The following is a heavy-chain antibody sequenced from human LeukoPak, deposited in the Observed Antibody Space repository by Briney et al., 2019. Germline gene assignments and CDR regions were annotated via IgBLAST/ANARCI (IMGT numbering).Heavy chain of an antibody. Sequence: SETLSLTCTVSGGSFSSGSYYWSWIRQPPGKGLGWIGYIYYSGSTNYNPSLKSRGTISVDTSKNQFSLKLSSVTAADTAVYYCARDRVAAASLDYWGQGTLVTVSS. D-gene: IGHD6-13*01. V-gene: IGHV4-61*01. CDR1: GGSFSSGSYY. CDR3: ARDRVAAASLDY. J-gene: IGHJ4*02. CDR2: IYYSGST.